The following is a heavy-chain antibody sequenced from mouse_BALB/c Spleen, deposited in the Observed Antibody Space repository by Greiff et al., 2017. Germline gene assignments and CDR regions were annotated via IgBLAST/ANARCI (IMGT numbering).Heavy chain of an antibody. V-gene: IGHV5-17*02. CDR2: ISSGSSTI. CDR1: GFTFSSFG. D-gene: IGHD4-1*01. J-gene: IGHJ2*01. CDR3: ARGGNWADY. Sequence: EVKVVESGGGLVQPGGSRKLSCAASGFTFSSFGMHWVRQAPEKGLEWVAYISSGSSTIYYADTVKGRFTISRDNPKNTLFLQMTSLRSEDTAMYYCARGGNWADYWGQGTTLTVSS.